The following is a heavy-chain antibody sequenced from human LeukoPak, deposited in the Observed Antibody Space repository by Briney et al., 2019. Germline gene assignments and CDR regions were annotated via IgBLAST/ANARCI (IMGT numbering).Heavy chain of an antibody. V-gene: IGHV4-34*01. CDR1: GGSFSGYY. J-gene: IGHJ4*02. Sequence: SETLSLTCAVYGGSFSGYYWSWIRQPPGKGLEWIGEINHSGSTNYNPSLKSRVTISVDTSKNQFSLKLSSVTAADTAVYYCATSSGWVNVDYWGQGTLVTVSS. CDR2: INHSGST. CDR3: ATSSGWVNVDY. D-gene: IGHD6-19*01.